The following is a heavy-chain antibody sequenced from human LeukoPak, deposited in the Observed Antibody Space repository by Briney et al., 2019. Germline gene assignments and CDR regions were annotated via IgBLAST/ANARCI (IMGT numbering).Heavy chain of an antibody. CDR2: IRQDGDTK. J-gene: IGHJ4*02. D-gene: IGHD6-13*01. CDR1: GFTFSSYA. Sequence: GGSLRLSCAASGFTFSSYAMSWVRQAPGKGLEWVANIRQDGDTKYYVDSVKGRFTISRDNAMNSLYLQMNSLRAEDTAIYYCARSLPYGTTWYGRSDFWGQGTLVTVSS. V-gene: IGHV3-7*03. CDR3: ARSLPYGTTWYGRSDF.